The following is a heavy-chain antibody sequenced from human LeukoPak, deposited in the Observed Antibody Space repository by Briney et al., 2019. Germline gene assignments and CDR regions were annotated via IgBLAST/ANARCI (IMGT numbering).Heavy chain of an antibody. CDR1: GGSISSGDYY. D-gene: IGHD4-17*01. J-gene: IGHJ4*02. Sequence: PSETLSLTCTVSGGSISSGDYYWSWIRQPPGKGLEWIGYMSYSGSTNYNPSLKSRVTMSINTSKNQFSLRLSSVTAADTAVYYCARGSDFGDYWGQGTLVTVSS. CDR3: ARGSDFGDY. CDR2: MSYSGST. V-gene: IGHV4-61*08.